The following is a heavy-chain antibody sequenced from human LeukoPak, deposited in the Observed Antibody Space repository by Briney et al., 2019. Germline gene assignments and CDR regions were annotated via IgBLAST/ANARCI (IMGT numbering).Heavy chain of an antibody. CDR3: ARGSIGAAAGTLRIYYMDV. CDR1: GGSFSAYY. D-gene: IGHD6-13*01. Sequence: SETLSLTCAVYGGSFSAYYSPGKGLEWIGEIDHSGSTKYNPSLKSRITISVDTSKKQFSLKLSSVSAADTAVYYCARGSIGAAAGTLRIYYMDVWGKGTTVTVSS. J-gene: IGHJ6*03. V-gene: IGHV4-34*01. CDR2: IDHSGST.